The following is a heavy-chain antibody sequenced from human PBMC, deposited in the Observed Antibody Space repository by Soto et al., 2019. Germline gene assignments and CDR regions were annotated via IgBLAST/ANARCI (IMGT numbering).Heavy chain of an antibody. Sequence: PSETLSLTCTVSGGSISSYYWSWIRQPPGKGLEWIGYIYYSGSTNYNPSLKSRVTISVDTSKNQFSLKLSSVTAADTAVYYCAKGGSSTSLLGKGIWFDPWGQGTLVTVSS. V-gene: IGHV4-59*01. J-gene: IGHJ5*02. CDR3: AKGGSSTSLLGKGIWFDP. D-gene: IGHD2-2*01. CDR1: GGSISSYY. CDR2: IYYSGST.